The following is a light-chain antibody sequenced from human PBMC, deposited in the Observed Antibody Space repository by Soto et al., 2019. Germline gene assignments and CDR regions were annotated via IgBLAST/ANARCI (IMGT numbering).Light chain of an antibody. V-gene: IGLV2-14*01. Sequence: QSVLTQPASVSGSPGQSITISCTGTSSDVGGYNYVAWYQQHPGKVPRLMIYEVSNRPSGVSNRFSGSKSGSTASLNISGIQAEEEADYYCISYTRSRTSYVFGTGTKVTV. J-gene: IGLJ1*01. CDR2: EVS. CDR3: ISYTRSRTSYV. CDR1: SSDVGGYNY.